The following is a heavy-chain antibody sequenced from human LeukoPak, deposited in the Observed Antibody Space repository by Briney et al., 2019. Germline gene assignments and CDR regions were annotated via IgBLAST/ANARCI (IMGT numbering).Heavy chain of an antibody. J-gene: IGHJ5*02. CDR2: ISDDGGTK. V-gene: IGHV3-74*01. Sequence: GGSLRLSCVASGFAVKEYYMYWIRQAPGRGPMWVSRISDDGGTKLYAGFAKGRFIMSRDTAKNTVYLQMNSLRVEDTAKYYCVRDIAPGGTVWFDIWGQGTLVTVSS. CDR1: GFAVKEYY. CDR3: VRDIAPGGTVWFDI. D-gene: IGHD6-13*01.